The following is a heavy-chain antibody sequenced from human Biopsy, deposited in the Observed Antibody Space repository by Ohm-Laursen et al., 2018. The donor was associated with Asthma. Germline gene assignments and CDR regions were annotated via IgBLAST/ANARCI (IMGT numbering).Heavy chain of an antibody. CDR2: ISKDASTQ. CDR1: GFSFSNFA. D-gene: IGHD1-1*01. J-gene: IGHJ3*02. CDR3: VRDGTDDAFDI. Sequence: SLRLSCAQSGFSFSNFAIHWVRQAPGKGIEWVGGISKDASTQDYADSVKGGFTMARDNSKNTLDLQMNSLREEDTAVYYCVRDGTDDAFDIWGQGTVVSVSS. V-gene: IGHV3-30*01.